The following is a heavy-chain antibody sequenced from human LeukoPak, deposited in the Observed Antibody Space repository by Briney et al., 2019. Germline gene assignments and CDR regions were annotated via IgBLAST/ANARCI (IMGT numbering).Heavy chain of an antibody. CDR1: GFTFSSYG. Sequence: PGGSLRLSCAASGFTFSSYGMHWVRQAPGKGLEWVAFIRYDGSTKHYADSVKGRFTISRDNSKNTLYLQMNSLRAEDTAVYYCAKEEMATIDSWGQGTLVTVSS. CDR3: AKEEMATIDS. J-gene: IGHJ4*02. D-gene: IGHD5-24*01. CDR2: IRYDGSTK. V-gene: IGHV3-30*02.